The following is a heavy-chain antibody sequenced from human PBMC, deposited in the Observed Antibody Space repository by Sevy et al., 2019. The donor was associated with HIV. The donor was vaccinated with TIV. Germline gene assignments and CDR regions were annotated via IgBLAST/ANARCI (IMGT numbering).Heavy chain of an antibody. CDR3: ARRFGGVDRSYYAFDI. CDR1: GGSISSSSYY. J-gene: IGHJ3*02. CDR2: IDYSGST. V-gene: IGHV4-39*01. D-gene: IGHD1-26*01. Sequence: SETLSLTCTVSGGSISSSSYYWGWIRQPPGKGLEWIGSIDYSGSTYYNPSLKSRVTISGDTSKNQLSLKLSSVTAADTAVYYCARRFGGVDRSYYAFDIWGQGTMVTVSS.